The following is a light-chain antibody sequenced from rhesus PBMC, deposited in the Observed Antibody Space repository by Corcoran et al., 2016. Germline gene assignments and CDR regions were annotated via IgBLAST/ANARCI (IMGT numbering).Light chain of an antibody. CDR3: QQYNSSPYS. V-gene: IGKV1-22*01. J-gene: IGKJ2*01. Sequence: DIQMTQSPSSLSASVGDTVTITCRASQSIRNWLAWYQQKPGKAPTLLIFKASSLQSGVPSRFSGRGSGTDFTLPISSLQSEDFATYYCQQYNSSPYSFGQGTKVEIK. CDR1: QSIRNW. CDR2: KAS.